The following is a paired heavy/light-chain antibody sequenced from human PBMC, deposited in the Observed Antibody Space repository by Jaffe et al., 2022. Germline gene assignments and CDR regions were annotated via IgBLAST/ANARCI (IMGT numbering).Light chain of an antibody. CDR1: QGISNY. J-gene: IGKJ5*01. CDR2: AAS. CDR3: QNYNSAPIT. V-gene: IGKV1-27*01. Sequence: DIQMTQSPSSLSASVGDRVTITCRASQGISNYLVWYQQKPGKVPKVLIYAASTLQSGVPSRFSGSGSGTDFTLTISSLQPEDVATYYCQNYNSAPITFGQGTRLEIK.
Heavy chain of an antibody. CDR2: ISNSGGST. Sequence: EVQVLESGGGLVQPGGSLRLSCAASGFTFSNYVMTWVRQAPGKGLEWVSTISNSGGSTYYADSVKGRFTISRDNFKNTLYLQMNSLRAEDTAVYYCGSNPRSNHYYMDVWGKGTTVTVSS. D-gene: IGHD4-4*01. J-gene: IGHJ6*03. V-gene: IGHV3-23*01. CDR3: GSNPRSNHYYMDV. CDR1: GFTFSNYV.